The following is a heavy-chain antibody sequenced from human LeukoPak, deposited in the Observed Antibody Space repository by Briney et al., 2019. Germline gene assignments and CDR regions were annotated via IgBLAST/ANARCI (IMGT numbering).Heavy chain of an antibody. CDR3: ARWVSQYHFDY. V-gene: IGHV3-7*01. D-gene: IGHD2-21*01. CDR1: GFTLNYW. Sequence: PGGSLRLSCEASGFTLNYWMSWGRQAPGKGREWVANITQYGTQQYFVDSVHLRFPISRDNAQTSVFLQMDSLRVDDTAVYYCARWVSQYHFDYWGQGTHVTVSS. CDR2: ITQYGTQQ. J-gene: IGHJ4*02.